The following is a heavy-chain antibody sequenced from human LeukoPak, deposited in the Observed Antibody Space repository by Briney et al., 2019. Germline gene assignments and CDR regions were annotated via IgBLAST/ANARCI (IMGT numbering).Heavy chain of an antibody. CDR1: GFTFDDYA. J-gene: IGHJ5*02. V-gene: IGHV3-9*01. CDR2: ISWNSGSI. CDR3: AKDKRPSSSWWGNWFDP. D-gene: IGHD6-13*01. Sequence: QTGGSLRLSCAASGFTFDDYAMHWVRQAPGKGLEWVSGISWNSGSIGYADSVKGRFTISRDNAKNSLYLQMNSLRAEDTALYYCAKDKRPSSSWWGNWFDPWGQGTLVTVSS.